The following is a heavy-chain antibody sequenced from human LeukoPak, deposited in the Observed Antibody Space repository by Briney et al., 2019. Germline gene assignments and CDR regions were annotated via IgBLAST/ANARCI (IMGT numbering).Heavy chain of an antibody. CDR2: ISATGSTT. V-gene: IGHV3-48*04. CDR1: GLTFSTYA. CDR3: GRFTRSGDSVY. D-gene: IGHD7-27*01. Sequence: GGSLRLSCTASGLTFSTYALSWVRQTPGKGLEWLSVISATGSTTYYADSVKGRFAISRDNAENSLYLQMNSLKAEDTAVYYCGRFTRSGDSVYWGQGTLASVSS. J-gene: IGHJ4*02.